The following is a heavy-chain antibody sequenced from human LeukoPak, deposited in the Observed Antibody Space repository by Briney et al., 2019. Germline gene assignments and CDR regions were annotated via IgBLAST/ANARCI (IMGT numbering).Heavy chain of an antibody. CDR3: TTGLVWGSYRYNY. CDR1: GFTFSNAW. Sequence: GGSLRLSCAASGFTFSNAWMSWVRQAPGKGLEWVGRIKSKTDGGTTDYAAPVKGRFTISRDDSKNTLYLQMNSLKTEDTAVYYCTTGLVWGSYRYNYWGQGTLVTVSS. CDR2: IKSKTDGGTT. D-gene: IGHD3-16*02. V-gene: IGHV3-15*01. J-gene: IGHJ4*02.